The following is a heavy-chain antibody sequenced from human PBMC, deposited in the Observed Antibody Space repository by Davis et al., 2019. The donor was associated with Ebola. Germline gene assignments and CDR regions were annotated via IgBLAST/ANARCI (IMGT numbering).Heavy chain of an antibody. J-gene: IGHJ4*02. Sequence: GESLKISCAASGFTFSSYAMSWVRQAPGKGLEWVSAITGSDGSTYCADSVKGRFTISRDNSKNTLYLQMNSLRAEDTAVYYCANLDYGDNSGFDYWGQGTLVTVSS. CDR3: ANLDYGDNSGFDY. CDR2: ITGSDGST. CDR1: GFTFSSYA. V-gene: IGHV3-23*01. D-gene: IGHD4-23*01.